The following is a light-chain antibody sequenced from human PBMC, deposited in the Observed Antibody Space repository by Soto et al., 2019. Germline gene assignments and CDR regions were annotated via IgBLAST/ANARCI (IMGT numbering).Light chain of an antibody. J-gene: IGLJ3*02. V-gene: IGLV2-14*01. CDR1: SSDIGDYNY. CDR2: DVS. CDR3: SSSTTTTSLVV. Sequence: QSALTQPASVSGSPGQSITISCTGTSSDIGDYNYVSWYQQYPGKVPKLVIYDVSHRHSGVSNRFSGSKSGNTASLTISGLQAEDEADYYCSSSTTTTSLVVFGGGTKLTVL.